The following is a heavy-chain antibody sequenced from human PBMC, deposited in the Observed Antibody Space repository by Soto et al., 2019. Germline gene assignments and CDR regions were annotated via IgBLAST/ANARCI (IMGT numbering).Heavy chain of an antibody. D-gene: IGHD3-3*01. V-gene: IGHV4-4*02. J-gene: IGHJ4*02. CDR1: GGSISSSNW. Sequence: PSETLSVTCAVSGGSISSSNWWSWVRQPPGKGLEWIGEIYHSGSTNYNPSLKSRVTISVDTSKNQFSLKLSSVTAADTAVYYCARHPQRITIAANWGQGTLVTVSS. CDR3: ARHPQRITIAAN. CDR2: IYHSGST.